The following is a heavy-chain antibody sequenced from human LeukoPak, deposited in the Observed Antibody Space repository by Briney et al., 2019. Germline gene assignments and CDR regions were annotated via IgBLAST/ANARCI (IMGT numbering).Heavy chain of an antibody. CDR2: IYYSGST. V-gene: IGHV4-59*01. Sequence: SETLSLTCTVSGVSISSYYWSWIRQPPGKGLEWIGYIYYSGSTNYNPSLKSRVTISVDTSKNQFSLKLSSVTAADTAVYYCARGRYYYDSSGQIYFDYWGQGTLVTVSS. D-gene: IGHD3-22*01. J-gene: IGHJ4*02. CDR3: ARGRYYYDSSGQIYFDY. CDR1: GVSISSYY.